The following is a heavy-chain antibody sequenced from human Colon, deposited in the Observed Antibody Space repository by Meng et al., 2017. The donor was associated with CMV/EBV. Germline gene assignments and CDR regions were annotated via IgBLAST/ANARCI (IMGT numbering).Heavy chain of an antibody. D-gene: IGHD6-6*01. CDR2: ISGSGVTT. Sequence: GESLKISCEASGITYNKYAMNWVRQAPGKGLEWVAVISGSGVTTLYADSVKGRFTISRDNAKNSLYLQMNSLRAEDTAVYYCARDMSIAARSRDYWGQGTLVTVSS. CDR3: ARDMSIAARSRDY. V-gene: IGHV3-23*01. CDR1: GITYNKYA. J-gene: IGHJ4*02.